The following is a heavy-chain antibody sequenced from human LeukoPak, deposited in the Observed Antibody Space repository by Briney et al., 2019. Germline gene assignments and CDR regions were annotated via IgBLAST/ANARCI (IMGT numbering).Heavy chain of an antibody. D-gene: IGHD3-9*01. Sequence: PGRSLRLSCAASGFTFSSYGMHWVRQAPGKGLEWVAVIWYDGSNKYYADSVKGRFTISRDNSKNTLYLQMNSLRAEDTAVYYCAGGPFLRYFDWPIGHLDYWGQGTLVTVSS. CDR2: IWYDGSNK. V-gene: IGHV3-33*01. J-gene: IGHJ4*02. CDR1: GFTFSSYG. CDR3: AGGPFLRYFDWPIGHLDY.